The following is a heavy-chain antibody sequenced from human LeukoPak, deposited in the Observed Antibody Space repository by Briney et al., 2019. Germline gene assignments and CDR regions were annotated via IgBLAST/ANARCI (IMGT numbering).Heavy chain of an antibody. V-gene: IGHV3-66*01. D-gene: IGHD6-13*01. J-gene: IGHJ4*02. CDR1: GFTVSSNY. CDR3: ASGPDSSNWYEPVDY. CDR2: IYSGGST. Sequence: GGSLRLSCAASGFTVSSNYMSWVRQAPGKGLEWVSVIYSGGSTYHADSVKGRFTISRDNSKNTLYLQMNSLRAEDTAVYYCASGPDSSNWYEPVDYWGQGTLVTVSS.